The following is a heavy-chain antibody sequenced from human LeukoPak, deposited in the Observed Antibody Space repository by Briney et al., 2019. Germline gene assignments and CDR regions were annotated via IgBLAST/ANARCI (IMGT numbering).Heavy chain of an antibody. CDR2: ISDDGRNK. V-gene: IGHV3-30*18. CDR3: AKDRETTASGTFDF. Sequence: AGGSPRLSCAASGFTFNNYGMHYVRQAPGKGLEWVAVISDDGRNKNYADSVKGRFTISRDSSNNTLYLQMNSLRAEDTGVYFCAKDRETTASGTFDFRGQGTLVTVSS. J-gene: IGHJ4*02. D-gene: IGHD6-13*01. CDR1: GFTFNNYG.